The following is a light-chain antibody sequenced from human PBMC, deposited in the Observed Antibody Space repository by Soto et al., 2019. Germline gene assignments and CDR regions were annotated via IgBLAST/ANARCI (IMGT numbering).Light chain of an antibody. CDR2: KAS. CDR1: QSITDR. Sequence: DIQMTQSTSTLSASVGDKVTITCRASQSITDRLAWYQQKSGRAPKVLIYKASTLESGVPSRFSASGSGTEFTLTISSLQPDDFATYYCQHYNSYSEAFGQGTKVDI. V-gene: IGKV1-5*03. J-gene: IGKJ1*01. CDR3: QHYNSYSEA.